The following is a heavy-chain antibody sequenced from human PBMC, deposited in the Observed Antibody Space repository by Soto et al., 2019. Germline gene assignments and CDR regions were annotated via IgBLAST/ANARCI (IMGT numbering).Heavy chain of an antibody. J-gene: IGHJ3*02. CDR3: ARPTTVTTGDAFDI. CDR2: IYYSGST. CDR1: GGSISSYY. D-gene: IGHD4-17*01. Sequence: PSETLSITCTVSGGSISSYYWSLIRQPPGKGLEWIGYIYYSGSTNYNPSLKGRVTISVDTSKNQFSLKLSSVTAADTAVYYCARPTTVTTGDAFDIWGQGTMVTVSS. V-gene: IGHV4-59*08.